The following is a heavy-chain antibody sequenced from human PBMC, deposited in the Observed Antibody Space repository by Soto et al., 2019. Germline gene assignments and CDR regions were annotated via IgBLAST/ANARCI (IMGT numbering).Heavy chain of an antibody. D-gene: IGHD5-12*01. CDR3: TTRSWGGYSGYDDAFDI. Sequence: GGSLRLSCAASGFTFSNAWMSWVRQAPGKGLEWVGRIKSKTDGGTTDYAAPVKGRFTISRDDSKNTLYLQMNSLKTEDTAVYYCTTRSWGGYSGYDDAFDIWGQGTMVTVSS. J-gene: IGHJ3*02. V-gene: IGHV3-15*01. CDR1: GFTFSNAW. CDR2: IKSKTDGGTT.